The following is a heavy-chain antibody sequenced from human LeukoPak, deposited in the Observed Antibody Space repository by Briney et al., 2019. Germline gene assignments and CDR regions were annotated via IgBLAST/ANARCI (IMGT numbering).Heavy chain of an antibody. V-gene: IGHV4-34*01. D-gene: IGHD2-15*01. CDR3: ARLRWRNNWFDP. CDR1: GGSFSGYY. J-gene: IGHJ5*02. CDR2: INHSGST. Sequence: SETLSLTCAVYGGSFSGYYWSWIRQPPGKGLEWIGGINHSGSTNYNPSLKSRVTISVDTSKNQFSLKLSSVTAADTAVYYCARLRWRNNWFDPWGQGTLVTVSS.